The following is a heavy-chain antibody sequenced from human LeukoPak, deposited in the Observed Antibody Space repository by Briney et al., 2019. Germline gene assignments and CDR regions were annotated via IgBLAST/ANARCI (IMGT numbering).Heavy chain of an antibody. CDR1: GGSISSYY. D-gene: IGHD3-10*01. Sequence: SETLSLTCTVSGGSISSYYWSWIRQPPGKGLEWIGSVYYTGSTYYNPSLRSRVTISIDTSKNQFSLRLSSVTAADTTVYYCARHRAHSDYIDYWGQGTLVTVSS. V-gene: IGHV4-39*01. CDR2: VYYTGST. J-gene: IGHJ4*02. CDR3: ARHRAHSDYIDY.